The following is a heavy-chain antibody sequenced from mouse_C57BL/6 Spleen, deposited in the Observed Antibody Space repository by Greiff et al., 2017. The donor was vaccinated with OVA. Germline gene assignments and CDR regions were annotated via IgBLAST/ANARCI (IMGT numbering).Heavy chain of an antibody. CDR1: GYAFSSSW. CDR3: ARETYYYGSIAYAMDY. Sequence: QVQLQQSGPELVKPGASVKISCKASGYAFSSSWMNWVKQRPGKGLEWIGRIYPGDGDTNYNGKFKGKATLTADKSSSTAYMQLSSLTSEDSAVYFCARETYYYGSIAYAMDYWGQGTSVTVSS. V-gene: IGHV1-82*01. CDR2: IYPGDGDT. J-gene: IGHJ4*01. D-gene: IGHD1-1*01.